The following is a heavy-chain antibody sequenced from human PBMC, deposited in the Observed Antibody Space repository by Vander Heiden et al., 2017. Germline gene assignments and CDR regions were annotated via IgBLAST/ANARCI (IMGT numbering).Heavy chain of an antibody. CDR1: GFTFNSYG. J-gene: IGHJ4*02. CDR2: ISYDGSNT. CDR3: AKDRNYGGNSYTFDY. Sequence: QVQLVESGGGVVQPGRSLRLSCVASGFTFNSYGMHWVRQAPGKGLEWVAVISYDGSNTYYADSVKGRFTISRDNCENTLYLQMNSLRADDTAVYYCAKDRNYGGNSYTFDYWGQGTLVTVSS. D-gene: IGHD2-21*02. V-gene: IGHV3-30*18.